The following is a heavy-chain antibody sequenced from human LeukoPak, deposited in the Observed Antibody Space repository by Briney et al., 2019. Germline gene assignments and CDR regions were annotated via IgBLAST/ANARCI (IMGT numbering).Heavy chain of an antibody. D-gene: IGHD5-24*01. CDR3: ARGRDGYNYGY. J-gene: IGHJ4*02. CDR2: IIPIFGTA. Sequence: SVKVSCKASGGTLSSYAISWVRQPPGQGLEGMGGIIPIFGTANYAQKFQGRVTITTDESTSTAYMELSSLRSEDTAVYYCARGRDGYNYGYWGQGTLVTVSS. CDR1: GGTLSSYA. V-gene: IGHV1-69*05.